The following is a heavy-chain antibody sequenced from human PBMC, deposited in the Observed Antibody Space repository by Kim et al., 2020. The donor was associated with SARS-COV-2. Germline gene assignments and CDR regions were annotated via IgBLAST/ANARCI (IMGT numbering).Heavy chain of an antibody. Sequence: ASVKVSCKVSGYTLTELSMHWVRQAPGKGLEWMGGFDPEDGETIYAQKFQGRVTMTEDTSTDTAYMELSSLRSEDTAVYYCAAGIAVAGTPDIYYYYYGMDVWRQGTTVTVSS. D-gene: IGHD6-19*01. CDR1: GYTLTELS. V-gene: IGHV1-24*01. CDR3: AAGIAVAGTPDIYYYYYGMDV. J-gene: IGHJ6*02. CDR2: FDPEDGET.